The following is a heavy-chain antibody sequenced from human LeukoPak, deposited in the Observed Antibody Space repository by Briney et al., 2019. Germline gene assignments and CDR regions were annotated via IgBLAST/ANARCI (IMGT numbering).Heavy chain of an antibody. CDR2: IYYSGST. J-gene: IGHJ4*02. CDR1: GGSISSYY. CDR3: ARSAFGASRH. V-gene: IGHV4-59*01. D-gene: IGHD3-10*01. Sequence: SETLSLTCTVSGGSISSYYWSWIRQPPGKGLEWIGYIYYSGSTNYNPSLKSRVTISVDTSKNQFSLKLSSVTAADTAVYYCARSAFGASRHWGQGTLVTVSS.